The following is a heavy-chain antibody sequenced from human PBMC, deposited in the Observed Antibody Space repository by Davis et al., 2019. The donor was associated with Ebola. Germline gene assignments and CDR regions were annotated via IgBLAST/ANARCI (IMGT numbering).Heavy chain of an antibody. CDR3: ARDLLWSCFDY. V-gene: IGHV3-53*01. CDR2: IYSGGST. J-gene: IGHJ4*02. Sequence: GGSLRLSCAASGFTVSSNYMSWVRQAPGKGLEWVSVIYSGGSTYYADSVKGRFTISRDNSKNTLYLQMNSLRAEDTAVYYCARDLLWSCFDYWGQGTLVTVSS. CDR1: GFTVSSNY. D-gene: IGHD3-10*01.